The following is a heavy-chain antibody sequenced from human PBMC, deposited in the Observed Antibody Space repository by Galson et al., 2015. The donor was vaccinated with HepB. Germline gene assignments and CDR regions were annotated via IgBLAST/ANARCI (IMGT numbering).Heavy chain of an antibody. CDR1: GFTFSSYA. V-gene: IGHV3-23*01. Sequence: SLRLSCAASGFTFSSYAMSWVRQAPGKGLQWVSAIDNNGESTHYADSVRGLFTVSRDNSKNTLYLQLNSLRAEDTALYYCAKDRAPHGFDYWGQGTLVTVSS. J-gene: IGHJ4*02. CDR3: AKDRAPHGFDY. D-gene: IGHD1-14*01. CDR2: IDNNGEST.